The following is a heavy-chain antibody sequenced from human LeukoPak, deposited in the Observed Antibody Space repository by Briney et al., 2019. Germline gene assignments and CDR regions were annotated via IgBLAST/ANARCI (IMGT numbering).Heavy chain of an antibody. J-gene: IGHJ5*02. D-gene: IGHD3-3*01. CDR1: GFTFSSYA. CDR3: SRASVWSGYTSYFDP. CDR2: ISYDGSNE. Sequence: GRSLRLSCAASGFTFSSYAMHWVRQAPGKGLEWVAVISYDGSNEYYADSVKVRFTISRDNSKNTLYLQMNSLRAEDTAVYYCSRASVWSGYTSYFDPWGQGTLVTVSS. V-gene: IGHV3-30-3*01.